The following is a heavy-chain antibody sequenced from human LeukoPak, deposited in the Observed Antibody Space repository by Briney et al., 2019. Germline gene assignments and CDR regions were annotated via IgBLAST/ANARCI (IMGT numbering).Heavy chain of an antibody. V-gene: IGHV4-39*07. CDR3: AREFWTNGVWGFDP. Sequence: PSETLSLTCTVSGGSIGTSNYYWGWIRQPPGKGLAWIGNIYHSGTTYYNPSLKSRVAISVDTSKNQFSLKLSSVTAADTAVYYCAREFWTNGVWGFDPWGQGTLVTVSS. D-gene: IGHD2-8*01. J-gene: IGHJ5*02. CDR2: IYHSGTT. CDR1: GGSIGTSNYY.